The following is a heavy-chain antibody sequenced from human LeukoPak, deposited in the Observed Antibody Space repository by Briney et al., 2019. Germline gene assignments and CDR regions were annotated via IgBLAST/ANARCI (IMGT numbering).Heavy chain of an antibody. J-gene: IGHJ3*02. CDR2: ISYDGSNK. CDR1: GFTFNSNG. D-gene: IGHD3-16*01. CDR3: ARDGGSHDAFDI. V-gene: IGHV3-30*03. Sequence: PGRSLRLSCAASGFTFNSNGMHWVRQAPGKGLEWVAVISYDGSNKYYADSVKGRFTISRDNSKNTLYLQMNSLRAEDTAVYYCARDGGSHDAFDIWGQGTMVTVSS.